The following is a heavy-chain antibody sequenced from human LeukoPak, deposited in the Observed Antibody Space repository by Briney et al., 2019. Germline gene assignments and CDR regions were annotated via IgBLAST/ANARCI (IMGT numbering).Heavy chain of an antibody. CDR2: IYYSGST. CDR1: GGSISSGGYY. V-gene: IGHV4-31*03. CDR3: ARAPTSGYHGALDI. Sequence: PSQTLSLTCTVSGGSISSGGYYWSWIRQHPGKGLEWIGYIYYSGSTYYNPSLKSRVTISVDTSKNQFSLKLSSVTAADTAVYYCARAPTSGYHGALDIWGQGTMVTVSS. D-gene: IGHD3-22*01. J-gene: IGHJ3*02.